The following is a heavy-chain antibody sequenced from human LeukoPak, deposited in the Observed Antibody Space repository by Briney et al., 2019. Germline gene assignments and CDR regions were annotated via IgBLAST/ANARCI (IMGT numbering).Heavy chain of an antibody. D-gene: IGHD3-10*02. CDR1: GFTFSSYG. V-gene: IGHV3-48*04. J-gene: IGHJ5*02. CDR3: ARVFGAPLNCFDP. CDR2: ITSSGNTI. Sequence: PGGSLRLSCAASGFTFSSYGMHWVRQAPGKGLEWVSYITSSGNTIYYADSVKGRFTISRDNAKNSLYLQMSSLRAEDTAVYFCARVFGAPLNCFDPWGQGTLVTVSS.